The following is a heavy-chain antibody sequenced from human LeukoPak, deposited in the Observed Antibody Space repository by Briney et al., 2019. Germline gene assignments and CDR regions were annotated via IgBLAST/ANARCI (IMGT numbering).Heavy chain of an antibody. Sequence: SETLSLTCTVSGASISSDYWSWIRQPPGKGLEWIGHIHGSGETNYNPSLKSRVTMSPDTSRNQFSLKVNSVTAADTAVYYCARDTYYSGSGTYFEDYFDSWGQGILVTVSS. CDR3: ARDTYYSGSGTYFEDYFDS. V-gene: IGHV4-59*12. CDR2: IHGSGET. CDR1: GASISSDY. D-gene: IGHD3-10*01. J-gene: IGHJ4*02.